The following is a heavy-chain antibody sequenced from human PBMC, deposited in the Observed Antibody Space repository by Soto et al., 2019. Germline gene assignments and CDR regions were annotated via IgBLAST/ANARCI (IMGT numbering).Heavy chain of an antibody. CDR3: ARDLFYYDGSPVNY. D-gene: IGHD3-22*01. J-gene: IGHJ4*02. V-gene: IGHV1-2*02. CDR2: INPNSGGT. Sequence: GASVKVSCKASGYTFTGYSMHWVRQAPGQGLEWMGWINPNSGGTNYAQKFQGRVTMTRDTSISTAYMELSRLTSDDTAVYYCARDLFYYDGSPVNYWGQGTLVTVPS. CDR1: GYTFTGYS.